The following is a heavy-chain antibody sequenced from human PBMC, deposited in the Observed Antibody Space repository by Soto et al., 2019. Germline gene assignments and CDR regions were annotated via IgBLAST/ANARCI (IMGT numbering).Heavy chain of an antibody. CDR3: ARGEAVATRVTYYYYYGMGV. CDR2: IYYSGST. V-gene: IGHV4-30-4*01. D-gene: IGHD5-12*01. CDR1: GGSISSGDYY. Sequence: SETLSLTCTVSGGSISSGDYYWSWIRQPPGKGLEWIGYIYYSGSTYYNPSLKSRVTISVDTSRNQFSLKLSSVTAADTAGYFRARGEAVATRVTYYYYYGMGVWGRVSRVTV. J-gene: IGHJ6*02.